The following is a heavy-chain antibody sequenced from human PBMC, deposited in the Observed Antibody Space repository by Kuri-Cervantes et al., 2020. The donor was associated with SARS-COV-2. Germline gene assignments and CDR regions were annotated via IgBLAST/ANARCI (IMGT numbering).Heavy chain of an antibody. V-gene: IGHV4-34*01. Sequence: SETLSPTCAVYGGSFSGYYWSWIRQPPGKGLEWIGEINHSGSTNYNPSLKSRVTISVDTSKNQFSLKLSSVTAADTAVYYCARDRYSSSLFYYYYMDVWGKGTTVTVSS. CDR3: ARDRYSSSLFYYYYMDV. CDR1: GGSFSGYY. J-gene: IGHJ6*03. CDR2: INHSGST. D-gene: IGHD6-6*01.